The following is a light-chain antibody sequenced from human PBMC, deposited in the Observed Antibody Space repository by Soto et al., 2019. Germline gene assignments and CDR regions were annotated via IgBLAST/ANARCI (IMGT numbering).Light chain of an antibody. V-gene: IGKV3-20*01. CDR2: GAS. J-gene: IGKJ4*01. Sequence: EIVLTQSPGTLSLSPGKRATLSCRASQSISSSYLAWYQQRPGQAPRLLIYGASSRATGIPDRFSDSGSGTEFTLTISRLEPEDFAVYYCQQYGSSLLTFGGGTKVDIK. CDR3: QQYGSSLLT. CDR1: QSISSSY.